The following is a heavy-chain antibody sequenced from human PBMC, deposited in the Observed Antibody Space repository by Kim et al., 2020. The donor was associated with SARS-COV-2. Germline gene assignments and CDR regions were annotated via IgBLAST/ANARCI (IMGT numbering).Heavy chain of an antibody. D-gene: IGHD6-19*01. CDR3: ASTRFYSSGWYL. Sequence: GGSLRLSCAASGFTFSSYAMHWVRQAPGKGLEWVAVISYDGSNKYYADSVKGRFTISRDNSKNTLYLQMNSLRAEDTAVYYCASTRFYSSGWYLWGQGTL. CDR2: ISYDGSNK. V-gene: IGHV3-30*04. CDR1: GFTFSSYA. J-gene: IGHJ4*02.